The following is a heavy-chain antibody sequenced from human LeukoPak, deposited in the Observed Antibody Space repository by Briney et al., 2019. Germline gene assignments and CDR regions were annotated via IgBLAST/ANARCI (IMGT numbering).Heavy chain of an antibody. CDR2: INPNSGGT. CDR1: GYTFTGYY. CDR3: ARSKSYYDSSGYDY. J-gene: IGHJ4*02. V-gene: IGHV1-2*06. D-gene: IGHD3-22*01. Sequence: ASVKVSCKASGYTFTGYYMHWVRQAPGQGLEWMRRINPNSGGTNYAQKVQGRVTMTRDTSISTAYMELSRLRSDDTAVYYCARSKSYYDSSGYDYWGQGTLVTVSS.